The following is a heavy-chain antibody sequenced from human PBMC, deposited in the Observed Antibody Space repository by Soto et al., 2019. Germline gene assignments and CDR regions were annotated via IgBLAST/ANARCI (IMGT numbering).Heavy chain of an antibody. CDR2: ISDSGKT. J-gene: IGHJ4*02. CDR3: ARGRAIYGEWDYFDY. D-gene: IGHD1-26*01. CDR1: GGPIRGYY. Sequence: QVQLQESGPRLVKPSETLSLTCSVSGGPIRGYYWTWIRQSPGRGLQWLGFISDSGKTNSDASLKGRRAISLDTSRNQFSLSLTSVTAADTALYYCARGRAIYGEWDYFDYWGQGALVTVSS. V-gene: IGHV4-59*01.